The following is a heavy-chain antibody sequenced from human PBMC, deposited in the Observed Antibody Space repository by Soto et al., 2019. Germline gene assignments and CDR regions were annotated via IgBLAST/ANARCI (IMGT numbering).Heavy chain of an antibody. Sequence: GGSLRLSCAASGFTFSSYSMNWVRQAPGKGLEWVSSISSSSSYIYYADSVKGRFTISRDNAKNSLYLQMNSLRAEDTAVYYCARDPEGYYDSSGYYDYWAQGTLVPVSS. CDR1: GFTFSSYS. CDR3: ARDPEGYYDSSGYYDY. D-gene: IGHD3-22*01. J-gene: IGHJ4*02. CDR2: ISSSSSYI. V-gene: IGHV3-21*01.